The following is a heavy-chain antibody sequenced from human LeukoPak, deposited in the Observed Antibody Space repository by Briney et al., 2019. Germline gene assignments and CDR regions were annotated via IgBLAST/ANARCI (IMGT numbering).Heavy chain of an antibody. D-gene: IGHD2-15*01. CDR2: IYYSGST. CDR1: GGSISSGGYY. V-gene: IGHV4-31*03. Sequence: SQTLSLTCTVSGGSISSGGYYWSWIRQHPGKGLEWIGYIYYSGSTYYNPSLKSRVTISVDTSKNQFSLKLSSVTAADTAVYYCARLLGAWSNDAFDIWGQGTMVTVSS. CDR3: ARLLGAWSNDAFDI. J-gene: IGHJ3*02.